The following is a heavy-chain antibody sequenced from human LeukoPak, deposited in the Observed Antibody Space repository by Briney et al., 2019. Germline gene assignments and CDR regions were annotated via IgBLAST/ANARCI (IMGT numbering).Heavy chain of an antibody. V-gene: IGHV1-18*01. CDR1: GGTFSSYA. CDR3: ARDYCSSASCYFDY. D-gene: IGHD2-2*01. J-gene: IGHJ4*02. Sequence: ASVKVSCKASGGTFSSYAISWVRQAPGQGLEWMGWISDYNGNKKYAQKFQGRVTMTTDTSTSTAYMELRSLRSDDTAVYYCARDYCSSASCYFDYWGQGTLVTVSS. CDR2: ISDYNGNK.